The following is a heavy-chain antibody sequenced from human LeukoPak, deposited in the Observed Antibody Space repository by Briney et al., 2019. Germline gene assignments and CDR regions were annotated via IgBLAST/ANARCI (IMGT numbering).Heavy chain of an antibody. V-gene: IGHV3-21*01. Sequence: TGGSLRLSCAAYGFTFSNYAMTWVRQAPGKGLEWVSSLSSRSRYIYYADSLKGRFTISRDNAKNSLYLQMNSLRAEDTAVYYCARARRGGNYYAGEFDFWGQGTLVTVSS. J-gene: IGHJ4*02. D-gene: IGHD1-26*01. CDR3: ARARRGGNYYAGEFDF. CDR2: LSSRSRYI. CDR1: GFTFSNYA.